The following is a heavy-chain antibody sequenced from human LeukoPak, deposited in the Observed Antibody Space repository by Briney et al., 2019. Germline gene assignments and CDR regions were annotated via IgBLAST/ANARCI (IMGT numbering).Heavy chain of an antibody. CDR3: ARDRALDY. CDR1: GFTLSSYW. D-gene: IGHD3-10*01. J-gene: IGHJ4*02. CDR2: IYSDGSTT. Sequence: GGSLRLSSAASGFTLSSYWMFWVRQAPGKGLVWVSLIYSDGSTTSYADSVKGRFTISRDSAKNTLYLQMNSLRAEDTAVYYCARDRALDYWGQGTLVTVSS. V-gene: IGHV3-74*01.